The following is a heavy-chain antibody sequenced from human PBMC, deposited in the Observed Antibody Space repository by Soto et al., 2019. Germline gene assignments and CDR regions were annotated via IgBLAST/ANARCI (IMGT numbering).Heavy chain of an antibody. Sequence: EVQLVESGGGLVQPGGSLRLSCAASGFTFSSYWMHWVRQAPGKGLVWVSRINSDGSSTSYADSVKGRFTSSRDNAKSTLYRQMNSLRAEDTAVYYCARGGRSGGYGDYFDYWGQGTLVTVSS. CDR1: GFTFSSYW. CDR2: INSDGSST. D-gene: IGHD4-17*01. V-gene: IGHV3-74*01. J-gene: IGHJ4*02. CDR3: ARGGRSGGYGDYFDY.